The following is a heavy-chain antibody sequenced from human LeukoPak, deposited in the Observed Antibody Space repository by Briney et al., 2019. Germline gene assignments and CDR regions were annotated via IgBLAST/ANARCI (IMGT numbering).Heavy chain of an antibody. CDR1: GFTFSGSA. CDR2: IRSKANSYAT. D-gene: IGHD6-25*01. J-gene: IGHJ6*03. CDR3: TRLGSEDYYYYMDV. V-gene: IGHV3-73*01. Sequence: GGSLKLSCAASGFTFSGSAMHWVRQASGKGLEWVGRIRSKANSYATAYAASVKGRFTISRDDSKNTAYLQMNSLKTEDTAVYYCTRLGSEDYYYYMDVWGKGTTVTVSS.